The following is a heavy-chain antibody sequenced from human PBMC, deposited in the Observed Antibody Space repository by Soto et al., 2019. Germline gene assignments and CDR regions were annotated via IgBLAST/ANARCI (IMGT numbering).Heavy chain of an antibody. V-gene: IGHV3-21*01. CDR3: AREGEIAVAGYFDY. Sequence: EVQLVESGGGLVKPGGSLRLSCAASGFTFSSYSMNWVRQAPGKGLEWVSSISSSSSYIYYADSVKGRFTISRDNAKNSLYLQMNSLRAEDTAVYYCAREGEIAVAGYFDYWGQGTLVTVSS. CDR1: GFTFSSYS. J-gene: IGHJ4*02. D-gene: IGHD6-19*01. CDR2: ISSSSSYI.